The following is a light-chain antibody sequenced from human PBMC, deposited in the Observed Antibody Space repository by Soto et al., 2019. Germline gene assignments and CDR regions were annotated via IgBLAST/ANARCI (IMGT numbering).Light chain of an antibody. Sequence: EIVLTQSPXXXSLSPGERATLSCRASQSVSSSYLAWYQQKPGQAPRLLIYGASSRATGIPDRFSGSGSGTDFTLTISRLEPEDFAVYYCQQYGSSPLTFGGGTKVEIK. CDR3: QQYGSSPLT. J-gene: IGKJ4*01. CDR2: GAS. CDR1: QSVSSSY. V-gene: IGKV3-20*01.